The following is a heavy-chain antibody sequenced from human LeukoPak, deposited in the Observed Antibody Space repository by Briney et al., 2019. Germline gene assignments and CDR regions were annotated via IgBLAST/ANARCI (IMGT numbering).Heavy chain of an antibody. J-gene: IGHJ4*02. CDR1: GFTFSTYA. CDR2: ISGSGGST. Sequence: GGSLRLSCTASGFTFSTYAMSWVRQAPGEGLEWVSGISGSGGSTYYTDSVKGRFTISRDNSKNTLHLQMSSLRAEDTALYYCVKDRCDRTTCPEVWGQGTLVTVSS. D-gene: IGHD2-2*01. CDR3: VKDRCDRTTCPEV. V-gene: IGHV3-23*01.